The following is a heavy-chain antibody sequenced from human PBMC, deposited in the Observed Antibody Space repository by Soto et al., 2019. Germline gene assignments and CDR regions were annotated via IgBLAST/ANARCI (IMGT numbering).Heavy chain of an antibody. J-gene: IGHJ4*02. CDR1: GGTFNNYA. D-gene: IGHD5-12*01. V-gene: IGHV1-69*01. CDR2: IIPIIGTA. CDR3: ASGGVDVVATSAFDY. Sequence: QVQLVQSGAEVKKPGSSVKVSCKASGGTFNNYAISWVRQAPGQGLEWMGGIIPIIGTADYAHKFQGRLAISADESTGTTFMELSSLRSDDTPLYYCASGGVDVVATSAFDYWGQGTLVTVSS.